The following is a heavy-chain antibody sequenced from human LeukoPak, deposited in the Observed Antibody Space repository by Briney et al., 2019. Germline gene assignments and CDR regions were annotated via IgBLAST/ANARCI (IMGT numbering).Heavy chain of an antibody. CDR1: VYTLTELS. Sequence: GASVKVSCKVSVYTLTELSMHWVRQAPGKGLEWMGGFDPEDGETIYAQKFQGRVTMTEDTSTDTAYMELSSLRSEDTAVYYCATDPVGITMVRGVVGTRAFDIWGQGTMVTVSS. CDR2: FDPEDGET. J-gene: IGHJ3*02. CDR3: ATDPVGITMVRGVVGTRAFDI. D-gene: IGHD3-10*01. V-gene: IGHV1-24*01.